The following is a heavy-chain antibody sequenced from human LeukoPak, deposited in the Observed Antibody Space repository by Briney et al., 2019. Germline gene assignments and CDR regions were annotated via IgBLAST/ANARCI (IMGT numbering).Heavy chain of an antibody. CDR2: IHRDGTST. CDR3: AREQEGAGNRFFDR. D-gene: IGHD6-13*01. Sequence: GGSLRLSCAASGFTFSTYWMHWVRQIPGKGLVWVSRIHRDGTSTHYADSVRGRFSISRDNAEDTLYLQMNSLRAEDTALYYLAREQEGAGNRFFDRWGRGTLVTVSS. J-gene: IGHJ2*01. V-gene: IGHV3-74*01. CDR1: GFTFSTYW.